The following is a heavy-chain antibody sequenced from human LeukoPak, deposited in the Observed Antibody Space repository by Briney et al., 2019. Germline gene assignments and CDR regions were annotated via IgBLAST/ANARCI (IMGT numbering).Heavy chain of an antibody. CDR3: AREGAAMATEYYFDY. V-gene: IGHV4-39*07. CDR2: IYYSGST. Sequence: SETLSLTCTVSGGSISSSSYYWGWIRPPPGKGLEWIGSIYYSGSTYYNPSLKSRVTISVDTSRNQFSLKLSSVTAADTAVYYCAREGAAMATEYYFDYWGQGTLVTVSS. CDR1: GGSISSSSYY. D-gene: IGHD5-18*01. J-gene: IGHJ4*02.